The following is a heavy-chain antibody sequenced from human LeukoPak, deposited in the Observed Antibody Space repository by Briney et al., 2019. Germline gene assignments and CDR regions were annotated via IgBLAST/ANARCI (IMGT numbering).Heavy chain of an antibody. D-gene: IGHD4/OR15-4a*01. CDR3: AKDRARTMVYYFDY. J-gene: IGHJ4*02. Sequence: GGSLRLSCAASGFTFSNAWMSWVRQAPGKGLEWVGRIKSKTDGGTTDYAAPVKGRFTISRDDSKNTLYLQMNSLKTEDTAVYYCAKDRARTMVYYFDYWGQGTLVTVSS. CDR1: GFTFSNAW. V-gene: IGHV3-15*01. CDR2: IKSKTDGGTT.